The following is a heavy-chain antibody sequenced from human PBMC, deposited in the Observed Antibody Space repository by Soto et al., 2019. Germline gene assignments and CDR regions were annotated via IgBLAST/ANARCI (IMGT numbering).Heavy chain of an antibody. CDR3: ARENWGPYYYYYGMDV. CDR1: GFTFSDYY. Sequence: SGFTFSDYYMSWIRQAPGKGLEWVSYISSSGSTIYYADSVKGRFTISRDNAKNSLYLQMNSLRAEDTAVYYCARENWGPYYYYYGMDVWGQGTTVTVSS. CDR2: ISSSGSTI. D-gene: IGHD7-27*01. V-gene: IGHV3-11*01. J-gene: IGHJ6*02.